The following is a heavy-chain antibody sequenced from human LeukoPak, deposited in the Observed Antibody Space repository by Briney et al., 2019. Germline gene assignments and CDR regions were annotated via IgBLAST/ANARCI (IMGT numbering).Heavy chain of an antibody. J-gene: IGHJ3*02. CDR1: GFTFSSYD. Sequence: GGSLSLSCAVSGFTFSSYDMHWVRHATGKGLEWVSSIGTGGDPYYPRSVRGRFTISRENAKNSLYLQMNSLRPGDTAVYYCARRGVFDAFDMWAQGTMVTVSS. D-gene: IGHD6-13*01. V-gene: IGHV3-13*05. CDR3: ARRGVFDAFDM. CDR2: IGTGGDP.